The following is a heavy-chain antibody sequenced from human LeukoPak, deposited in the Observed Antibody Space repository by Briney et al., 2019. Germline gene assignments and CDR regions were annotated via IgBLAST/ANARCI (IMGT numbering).Heavy chain of an antibody. CDR1: GFTFSSYA. D-gene: IGHD3-22*01. Sequence: GGSLRLSCAASGFTFSSYAMSWVRQAPGKGLEWVSAISGSGGSTYYADSVKGRFTISRDNSKNTLYLQMNSLRAEDTAVYYCAKDPWVYYYDRWLKDAFDIWGQGTMVTVSS. CDR2: ISGSGGST. V-gene: IGHV3-23*01. CDR3: AKDPWVYYYDRWLKDAFDI. J-gene: IGHJ3*02.